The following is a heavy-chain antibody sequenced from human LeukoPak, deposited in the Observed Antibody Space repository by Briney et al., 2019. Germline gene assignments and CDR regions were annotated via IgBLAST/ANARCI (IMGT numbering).Heavy chain of an antibody. CDR2: IIPILVVT. J-gene: IGHJ4*02. Sequence: GASVKVSCTASGYTFTSNAISWVRHAPGQGLEWMGRIIPILVVTNYAQKFQGRVTITADKCTSTAYMELSRLRSEDSALYYGARTLSVEYYYGSSGYYFDYWGQGTLFSVSP. CDR1: GYTFTSNA. D-gene: IGHD3-22*01. CDR3: ARTLSVEYYYGSSGYYFDY. V-gene: IGHV1-69*04.